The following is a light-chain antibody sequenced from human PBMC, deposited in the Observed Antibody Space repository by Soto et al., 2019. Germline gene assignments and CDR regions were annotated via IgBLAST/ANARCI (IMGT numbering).Light chain of an antibody. J-gene: IGKJ1*01. CDR1: QSISYY. Sequence: DIQMTQSPSTLSASVGDRVTITCRASQSISYYLAWYQKKPGKAPKVLIWNASSLQRGVPSRFGGSGSGTEFTLTISSLLPDDFATYYCQQYNRFSTWTFGQGTKVDIK. V-gene: IGKV1-5*01. CDR2: NAS. CDR3: QQYNRFSTWT.